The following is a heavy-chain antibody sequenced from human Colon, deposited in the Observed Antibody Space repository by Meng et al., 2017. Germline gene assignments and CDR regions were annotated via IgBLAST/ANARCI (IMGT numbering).Heavy chain of an antibody. CDR2: IYHSGST. D-gene: IGHD6-19*01. V-gene: IGHV4-4*02. CDR1: GGSISSSNW. CDR3: ARDSRWLESYYFDY. Sequence: QGQLQGPGQGPVKPSGTLSRTCAVSGGSISSSNWWSWVRQPPGKGLEWIGEIYHSGSTNYNPSLKSRVTISVDKSKNQFSLKLSPVTAADTAVYYCARDSRWLESYYFDYWGQGTLVTVSS. J-gene: IGHJ4*02.